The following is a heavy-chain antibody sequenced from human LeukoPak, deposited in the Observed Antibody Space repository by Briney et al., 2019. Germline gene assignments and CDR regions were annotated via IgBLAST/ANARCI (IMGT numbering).Heavy chain of an antibody. CDR2: VHYRGAT. CDR3: ARLNYYDSSGYNY. CDR1: GGSISGFTYY. V-gene: IGHV4-39*01. J-gene: IGHJ4*02. D-gene: IGHD3-22*01. Sequence: SETLSLTCTVSGGSISGFTYYWGWIRQPPGKGLEWIGNVHYRGATSYNPSLRSRLTISRDTSLNQFSLTLSSVTAADTAVYYCARLNYYDSSGYNYWGQGTLVTVSS.